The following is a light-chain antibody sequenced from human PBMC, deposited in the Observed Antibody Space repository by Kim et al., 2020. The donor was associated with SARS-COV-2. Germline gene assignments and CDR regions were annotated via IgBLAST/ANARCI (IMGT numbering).Light chain of an antibody. Sequence: SSELTQDPAASVALGQTVRITCQRDSLRSYYASWYQQKPGQAPVLVIYGKNNRPSGIPDRFSGSSSGNTASLTITGAQAEDEADYYCNSRDSSGNHWVFGGGTQLTVL. CDR3: NSRDSSGNHWV. V-gene: IGLV3-19*01. CDR1: SLRSYY. CDR2: GKN. J-gene: IGLJ3*02.